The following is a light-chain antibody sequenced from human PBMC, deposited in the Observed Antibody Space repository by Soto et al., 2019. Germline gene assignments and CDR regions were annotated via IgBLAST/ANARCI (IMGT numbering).Light chain of an antibody. V-gene: IGKV1-5*01. CDR2: DAY. CDR3: QQYNSYSLT. Sequence: DIQMTQSPSILSASVGDRVTITCRASQIISSRLAWYQQKPGKAPKLLIYDAYNLESGVPSRFSGSGSGTEFTLTIGSLQPDDFATYYCQQYNSYSLTFGGGTKVEIK. CDR1: QIISSR. J-gene: IGKJ4*01.